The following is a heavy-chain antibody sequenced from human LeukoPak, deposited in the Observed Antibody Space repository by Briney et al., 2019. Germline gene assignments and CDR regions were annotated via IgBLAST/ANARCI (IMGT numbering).Heavy chain of an antibody. V-gene: IGHV1-8*03. CDR2: MNPNSGNT. J-gene: IGHJ6*03. D-gene: IGHD4-23*01. CDR1: GYTFTSYV. CDR3: ARGGGNSVYYYYYMDV. Sequence: ASVKVSCKASGYTFTSYVINWVRQATGQGLEWMGWMNPNSGNTGYAQKFQGRVTITRNTSTSTAYMELSSLRSEDTAVYYCARGGGNSVYYYYYMDVWGKGTTVTVSS.